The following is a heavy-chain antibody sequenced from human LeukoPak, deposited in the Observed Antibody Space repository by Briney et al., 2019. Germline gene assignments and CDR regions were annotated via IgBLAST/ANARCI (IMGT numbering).Heavy chain of an antibody. CDR2: MSYDGSNK. J-gene: IGHJ4*02. CDR3: ARVGRGYSFEVYYFDY. CDR1: GFTLSSYA. Sequence: GGSLRLSCAASGFTLSSYAMHWVRQAPGKGLVWVSVMSYDGSNKYYADSVKGRFTISRDNSKNTLFLQMNSLRAEDTAVYFCARVGRGYSFEVYYFDYWGQGTLVTVSS. D-gene: IGHD5-18*01. V-gene: IGHV3-30*04.